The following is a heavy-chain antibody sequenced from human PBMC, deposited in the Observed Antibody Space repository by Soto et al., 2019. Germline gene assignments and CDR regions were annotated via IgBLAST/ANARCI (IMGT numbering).Heavy chain of an antibody. Sequence: EVQLVESGGGLVQPGGSLRLSCAASGFTFSTYWMNWVRQAAGKGLEWVANIKQDGSEKYYVDSVKGRFTISRDNAKSSLYLQMNSLRAGDTAVYYCARDRGYCSGGTCYSVLDYWGQGTLVTVSS. CDR3: ARDRGYCSGGTCYSVLDY. CDR1: GFTFSTYW. CDR2: IKQDGSEK. J-gene: IGHJ4*02. D-gene: IGHD2-15*01. V-gene: IGHV3-7*01.